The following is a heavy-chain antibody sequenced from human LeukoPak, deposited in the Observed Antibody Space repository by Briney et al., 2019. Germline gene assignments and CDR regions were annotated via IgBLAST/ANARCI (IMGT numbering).Heavy chain of an antibody. V-gene: IGHV4-34*01. Sequence: PSETLSLTCTVYGGSISGYYWSWIRQPPGKGQEWNGEMNHSGSTNYNPSLKSRVTISVDTSKNQFSLKLSSVTAADTAVYYCARATPKGYSYGGGAFDIWGQGTMVTASS. CDR1: GGSISGYY. J-gene: IGHJ3*02. CDR2: MNHSGST. CDR3: ARATPKGYSYGGGAFDI. D-gene: IGHD5-18*01.